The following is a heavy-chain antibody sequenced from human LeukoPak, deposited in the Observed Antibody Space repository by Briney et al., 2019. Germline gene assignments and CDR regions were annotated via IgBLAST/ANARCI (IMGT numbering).Heavy chain of an antibody. CDR1: GFTFSSYE. CDR2: ISSSGSTI. D-gene: IGHD3-9*01. Sequence: PGGSLRLSCAASGFTFSSYEMNWVRQSPGKGLGGVSYISSSGSTIDYADSVKGRFTHSKDKAKNALYLQINSLRAEDTAVYYCARGRYDIFGSDFDYWGQGTLVTVSS. CDR3: ARGRYDIFGSDFDY. J-gene: IGHJ4*02. V-gene: IGHV3-48*03.